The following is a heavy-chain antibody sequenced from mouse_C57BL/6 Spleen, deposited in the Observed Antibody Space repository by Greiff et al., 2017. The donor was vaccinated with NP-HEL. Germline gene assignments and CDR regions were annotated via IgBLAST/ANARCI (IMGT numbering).Heavy chain of an antibody. CDR3: ASLITTVVEVDY. V-gene: IGHV1-59*01. D-gene: IGHD1-1*01. Sequence: QVQLQQPGAELVRPGTSVKLSCKASGYTFTSYWMHWVKQRPGQGLEWIGVIDPSDSYTNYNQKFKGKATLTVDTSSSTAYMQLSSLTSEDSAVYYCASLITTVVEVDYWGQGTTLTVSS. CDR2: IDPSDSYT. CDR1: GYTFTSYW. J-gene: IGHJ2*01.